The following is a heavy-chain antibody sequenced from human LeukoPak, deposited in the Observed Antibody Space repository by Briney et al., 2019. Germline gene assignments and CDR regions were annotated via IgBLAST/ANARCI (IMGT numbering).Heavy chain of an antibody. Sequence: GGSLRLSCAVSGFTFSSDWMIWVRQAPGKGLEWVANIKQDGSEKYYVDSVKGRFTISRDNAKNSLYLQMNSLRAEDTAVYYCARDLFPGWGQGTLVTVSS. D-gene: IGHD2/OR15-2a*01. CDR3: ARDLFPG. CDR2: IKQDGSEK. CDR1: GFTFSSDW. V-gene: IGHV3-7*01. J-gene: IGHJ4*02.